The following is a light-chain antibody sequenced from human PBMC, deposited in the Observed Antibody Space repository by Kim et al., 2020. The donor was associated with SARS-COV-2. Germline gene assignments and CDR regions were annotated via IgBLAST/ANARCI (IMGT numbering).Light chain of an antibody. CDR1: SGSIASNY. J-gene: IGLJ3*02. V-gene: IGLV6-57*01. CDR2: EDN. Sequence: GKTVTSSGTRSSGSIASNYVQWDQQRPGSSPTTVIYEDNQRPSGVPDRFAGSIDSSSNSASLTISGLKTEDEADYYCQSYDSSNWVFGGGTQLTVL. CDR3: QSYDSSNWV.